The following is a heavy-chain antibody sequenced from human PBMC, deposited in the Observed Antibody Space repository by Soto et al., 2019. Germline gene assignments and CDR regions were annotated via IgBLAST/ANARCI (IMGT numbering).Heavy chain of an antibody. CDR2: ISYDGSNK. D-gene: IGHD3-22*01. V-gene: IGHV3-30*18. J-gene: IGHJ4*02. Sequence: GGSLRLSCAASGFTFSSYGMHWVRQAPGKGLEWVAVISYDGSNKYYADSVKGRFTISRDNSKNTLYLQMNSLRAEDTAVYYCAKDHDLIVGDLGYFDYWGQGTLVTVSS. CDR3: AKDHDLIVGDLGYFDY. CDR1: GFTFSSYG.